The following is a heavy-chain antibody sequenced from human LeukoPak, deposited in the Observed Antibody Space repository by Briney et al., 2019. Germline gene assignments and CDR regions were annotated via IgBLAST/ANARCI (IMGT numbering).Heavy chain of an antibody. V-gene: IGHV1-69*01. D-gene: IGHD3-22*01. J-gene: IGHJ6*03. Sequence: SVKVSCKASGGTFSSYAISWVRQAPGQGLEWMGEIIPIFGTANYAQKFQGRVTITADESTSTAYMELSSLRSEDTAVYYCARQYYYDSSGYSLWYYYYYMDVWGKGTTVTVSS. CDR2: IIPIFGTA. CDR1: GGTFSSYA. CDR3: ARQYYYDSSGYSLWYYYYYMDV.